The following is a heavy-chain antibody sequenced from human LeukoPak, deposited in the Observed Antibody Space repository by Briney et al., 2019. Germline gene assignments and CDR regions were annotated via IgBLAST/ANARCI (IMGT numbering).Heavy chain of an antibody. D-gene: IGHD3-22*01. CDR1: GYTFTGYC. V-gene: IGHV1-2*02. J-gene: IGHJ5*02. CDR2: IDPNNGGT. CDR3: ARDLKSYYDRSAIVDWFDP. Sequence: ASVKVSCKASGYTFTGYCMHWVRQAPGQGLEWMGWIDPNNGGTNYVQKFQGRVTMTRDTSISTAYMELRRLRSDDTAVYYCARDLKSYYDRSAIVDWFDPWGQGTLVTVSS.